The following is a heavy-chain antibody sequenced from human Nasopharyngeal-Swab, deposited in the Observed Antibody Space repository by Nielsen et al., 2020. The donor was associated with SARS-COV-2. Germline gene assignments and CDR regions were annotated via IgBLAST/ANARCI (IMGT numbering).Heavy chain of an antibody. CDR1: GFSLSTSGVG. CDR3: AHRGIAVASGWFDP. Sequence: SGPTLVKPTQTLTLTCTFSGFSLSTSGVGVVWIRQPPGKALEWLALIYWDDDKRYSPSLKSRLTITKDTSKNQVVLTMTNMDPVDTATYYCAHRGIAVASGWFDPWGQGTLVTVSS. J-gene: IGHJ5*02. CDR2: IYWDDDK. D-gene: IGHD6-19*01. V-gene: IGHV2-5*02.